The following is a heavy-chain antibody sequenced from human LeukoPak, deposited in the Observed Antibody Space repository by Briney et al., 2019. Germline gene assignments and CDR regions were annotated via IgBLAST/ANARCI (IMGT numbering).Heavy chain of an antibody. CDR1: GYSFTSYW. CDR2: IYPGDSET. J-gene: IGHJ3*02. V-gene: IGHV5-51*01. CDR3: ARPYPPGSDAFDI. D-gene: IGHD1-14*01. Sequence: GESLKISCKGSGYSFTSYWIGWVRQMPGKCLEWMGIIYPGDSETRYSPSFQGQATISADKSISTAYLQWSSLKASDTAMYYCARPYPPGSDAFDIWGQGTMVTVSS.